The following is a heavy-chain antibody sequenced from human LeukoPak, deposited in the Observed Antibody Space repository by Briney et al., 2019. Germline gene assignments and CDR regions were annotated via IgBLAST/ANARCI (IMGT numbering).Heavy chain of an antibody. CDR2: IYPGDSGT. J-gene: IGHJ4*02. CDR3: ARRYDSSGFPLDY. Sequence: GESLKISCKGSGYSFTSYWIGWVRQMPGKGLEWMGIIYPGDSGTRYSPSFQGQVTISADKSISTAYLQWSSLKASDTAMYYCARRYDSSGFPLDYWGQGTLVTVSS. V-gene: IGHV5-51*01. D-gene: IGHD3-22*01. CDR1: GYSFTSYW.